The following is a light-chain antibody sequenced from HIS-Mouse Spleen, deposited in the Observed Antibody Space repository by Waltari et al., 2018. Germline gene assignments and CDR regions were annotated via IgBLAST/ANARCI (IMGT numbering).Light chain of an antibody. CDR2: VGTGGIVG. V-gene: IGLV9-49*01. CDR1: SGHSTYN. J-gene: IGLJ3*02. Sequence: QPVLTQPPSASASLGASVTLTCTLSSGHSTYNVDWYQQRPGTGPRFVMRVGTGGIVGSKGDGIPDRFSVLGSGLNRYLTIKNIQEEDESDYHCGADHGSGSNFANWVFGGGTKLTVL. CDR3: GADHGSGSNFANWV.